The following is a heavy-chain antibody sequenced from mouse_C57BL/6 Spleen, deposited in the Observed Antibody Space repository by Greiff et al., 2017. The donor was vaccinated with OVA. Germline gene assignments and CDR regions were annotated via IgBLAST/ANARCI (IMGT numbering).Heavy chain of an antibody. V-gene: IGHV14-1*01. CDR3: TTFDYYGSSYAMDY. J-gene: IGHJ4*01. CDR1: GFNIKDYY. D-gene: IGHD1-1*01. Sequence: EVQLQQSGAELVRPGASVKLSCTASGFNIKDYYMHWVKQRPEQGLEWIGRIDPEDGDTEYAPKFQGKATMTADTSSNTAYLQLSSLTSEDTAVCYCTTFDYYGSSYAMDYWGQGTSVTVSS. CDR2: IDPEDGDT.